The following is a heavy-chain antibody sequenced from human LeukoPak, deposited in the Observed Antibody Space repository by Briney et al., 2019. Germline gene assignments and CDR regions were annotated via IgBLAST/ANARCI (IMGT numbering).Heavy chain of an antibody. CDR1: GYTFTSYG. D-gene: IGHD3-10*01. J-gene: IGHJ6*03. CDR3: ARAGYYGSGYYYYYMDV. CDR2: ISAYNGNT. Sequence: ASVKVSCKASGYTFTSYGISWVRQAPGQGLEWMGWISAYNGNTNYAQKLQGRVTMTTDTSTSTAYMELRSLRSDDTAVYYCARAGYYGSGYYYYYMDVWGKGTTVTVSS. V-gene: IGHV1-18*01.